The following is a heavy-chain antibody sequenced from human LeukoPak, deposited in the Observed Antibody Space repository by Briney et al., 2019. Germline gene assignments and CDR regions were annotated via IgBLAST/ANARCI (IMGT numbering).Heavy chain of an antibody. CDR1: GYTFTGYY. Sequence: ASVKVSCKASGYTFTGYYMHWVRQAPGQGLEWMGWINPNSGGTNYAQKFQGRVTMTRDTSISTAYMELSRLRSDDTAVYYCARGEQSHTNWFDPWGQGTLVTASS. CDR3: ARGEQSHTNWFDP. D-gene: IGHD1-26*01. V-gene: IGHV1-2*02. CDR2: INPNSGGT. J-gene: IGHJ5*02.